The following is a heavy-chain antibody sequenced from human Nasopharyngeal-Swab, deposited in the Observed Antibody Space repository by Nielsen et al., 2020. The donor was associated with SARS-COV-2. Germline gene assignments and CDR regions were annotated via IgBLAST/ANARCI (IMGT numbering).Heavy chain of an antibody. V-gene: IGHV4-59*08. CDR3: ARGGPSLVDY. J-gene: IGHJ4*02. CDR2: IYYSGST. CDR1: GGSISSYY. D-gene: IGHD3-16*01. Sequence: SETLSLTCTVSGGSISSYYWSWIRQPPGKGLEWIGYIYYSGSTNYSPSLKSRVTISVDTSKNQFSLKLSSVTAADTAVYYCARGGPSLVDYWGQGTLVTVSS.